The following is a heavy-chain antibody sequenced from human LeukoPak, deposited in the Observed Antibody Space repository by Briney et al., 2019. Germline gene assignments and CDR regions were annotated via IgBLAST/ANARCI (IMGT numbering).Heavy chain of an antibody. V-gene: IGHV3-13*01. CDR1: GFTFNNYD. CDR3: ARGPPGFCTNGVCHQYYYYMDV. D-gene: IGHD2-8*01. J-gene: IGHJ6*03. Sequence: GGSLRLSCAASGFTFNNYDMHWVRQAIGKGLEWVSVIDTAGDTYYSGSVKGRFVFSRENAKNSLYLQMNSLTAGDTAVYYCARGPPGFCTNGVCHQYYYYMDVWGKGTTVTVSS. CDR2: IDTAGDT.